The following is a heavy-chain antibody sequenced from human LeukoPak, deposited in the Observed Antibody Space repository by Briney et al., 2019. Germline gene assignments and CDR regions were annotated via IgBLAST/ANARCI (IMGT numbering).Heavy chain of an antibody. CDR2: ISGSGGST. CDR3: ATHYDFWGGYYSTHDY. V-gene: IGHV3-23*01. D-gene: IGHD3-3*01. Sequence: GGTLRLSCAASGFTLSSYAMSWVRQAPGKGLEWVSAISGSGGSTYYADSVKGRFTISRDNSKNTLYLQMNSLRAKDTAVYYCATHYDFWGGYYSTHDYWGQGTLVTVSS. J-gene: IGHJ4*02. CDR1: GFTLSSYA.